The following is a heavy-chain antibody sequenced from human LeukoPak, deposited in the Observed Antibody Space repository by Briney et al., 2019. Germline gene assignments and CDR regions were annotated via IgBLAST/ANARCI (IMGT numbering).Heavy chain of an antibody. Sequence: SETLSLTCTVSGDSINNNNYHWGWIRQPPGKGLEWIGNIYYNGRTYYSPSLKSRGTISVDTSNNQFSLKLSSVTAADTAVYYCARITDRTIFGEIMRGFDIWGQGTPVTVSS. CDR1: GDSINNNNYH. CDR3: ARITDRTIFGEIMRGFDI. V-gene: IGHV4-39*01. J-gene: IGHJ3*02. CDR2: IYYNGRT. D-gene: IGHD3-3*01.